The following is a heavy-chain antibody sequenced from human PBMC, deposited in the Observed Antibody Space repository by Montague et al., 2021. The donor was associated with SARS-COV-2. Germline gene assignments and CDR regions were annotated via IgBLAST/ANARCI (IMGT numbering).Heavy chain of an antibody. Sequence: TLSLTCTVSGGSISSGSYYWSWIRQPAGKGLEWIGRIYTSGTTDYSFSLKCPVTISVDTSKNQFSLKLTSVTAAATAVYYCARAHSGSWAHLDNWGQGGLVTVSS. CDR3: ARAHSGSWAHLDN. CDR2: IYTSGTT. CDR1: GGSISSGSYY. D-gene: IGHD5-12*01. V-gene: IGHV4-61*02. J-gene: IGHJ4*02.